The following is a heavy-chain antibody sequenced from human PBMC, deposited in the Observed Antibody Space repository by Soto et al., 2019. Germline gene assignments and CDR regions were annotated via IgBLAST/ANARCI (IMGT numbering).Heavy chain of an antibody. D-gene: IGHD4-17*01. CDR2: ISPYNGNT. CDR1: GYFFTTYG. J-gene: IGHJ6*02. Sequence: ASVKVSWKASGYFFTTYGISWVRQAPGQGLEWMGWISPYNGNTKYAQSFQGRVTMTTDTSTSTAYMELRSLRSDDTAVYYCARDLPMTTVTTYYYYYYGMDVWGQGTTVTVSS. CDR3: ARDLPMTTVTTYYYYYYGMDV. V-gene: IGHV1-18*04.